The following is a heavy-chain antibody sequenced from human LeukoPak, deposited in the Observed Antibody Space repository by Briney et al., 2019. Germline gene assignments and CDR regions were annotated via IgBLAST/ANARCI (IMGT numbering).Heavy chain of an antibody. CDR2: ISGSGDST. J-gene: IGHJ4*02. D-gene: IGHD6-19*01. CDR3: AQGSVAVAGSPGVY. Sequence: GGSLRLSCAASGFTFSSYALNWVRRAPGKGLEWVSLISGSGDSTYYADSVKGRFTISRDNSKNTLFLQMNSLRAEDTAVYYCAQGSVAVAGSPGVYWGQGTLVTVSS. V-gene: IGHV3-23*01. CDR1: GFTFSSYA.